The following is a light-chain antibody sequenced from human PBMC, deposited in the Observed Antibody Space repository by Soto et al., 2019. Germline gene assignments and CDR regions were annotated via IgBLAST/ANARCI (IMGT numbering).Light chain of an antibody. J-gene: IGKJ1*01. CDR3: QQYNSYW. CDR1: QSISSW. V-gene: IGKV1-5*01. Sequence: DIQLTQSPSTLSASVGDRVTITCRASQSISSWFAWYQQKPGKAPKLLIYDASSLESGVPSRFSGSGSGTEFTLTISSLQPDDFATHYCQQYNSYWFGQGTKVEIK. CDR2: DAS.